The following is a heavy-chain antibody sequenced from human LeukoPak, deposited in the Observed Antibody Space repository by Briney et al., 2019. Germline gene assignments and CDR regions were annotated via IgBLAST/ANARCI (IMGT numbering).Heavy chain of an antibody. CDR1: GGSISSGSYY. V-gene: IGHV4-61*02. Sequence: PSETLSLTCTVSGGSISSGSYYWSWIRQPAGKGLEWIGLIYTSGSTNYNPSLKSRVTISVDTSKNQFSLKLSSVTAADTAVYYCARGSYGGNSVDYWGQGTLVTVSS. J-gene: IGHJ4*02. CDR3: ARGSYGGNSVDY. D-gene: IGHD4-23*01. CDR2: IYTSGST.